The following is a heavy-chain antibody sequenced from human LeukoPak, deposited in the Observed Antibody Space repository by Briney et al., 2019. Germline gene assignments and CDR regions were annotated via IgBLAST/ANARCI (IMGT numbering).Heavy chain of an antibody. J-gene: IGHJ4*02. Sequence: SETLSLTCTVSGGSISSYYWSWIRQPPGKGLEWIGEINHSGSTNYNPSLKSRVTISVDTSKNQFSLKLSSVTAADTAVYYCARVNAVSWDYWGQGTLVTVSS. CDR3: ARVNAVSWDY. CDR1: GGSISSYY. V-gene: IGHV4-34*01. D-gene: IGHD3-10*01. CDR2: INHSGST.